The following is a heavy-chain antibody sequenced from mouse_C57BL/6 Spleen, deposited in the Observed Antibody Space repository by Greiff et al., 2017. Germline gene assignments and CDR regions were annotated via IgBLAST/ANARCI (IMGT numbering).Heavy chain of an antibody. V-gene: IGHV3-6*01. CDR1: GYSITSGYY. CDR3: ARECYDYEGYYFDY. J-gene: IGHJ2*01. D-gene: IGHD2-4*01. CDR2: ISYDGSN. Sequence: ESGPGLVKPSQSLSLTCSVTGYSITSGYYWNWIRQFPGNKLEWMGYISYDGSNNYNPSLKNRISITRDTYKNQFFLKLNSVTTEDTATYYCARECYDYEGYYFDYWGQGTTLTVSS.